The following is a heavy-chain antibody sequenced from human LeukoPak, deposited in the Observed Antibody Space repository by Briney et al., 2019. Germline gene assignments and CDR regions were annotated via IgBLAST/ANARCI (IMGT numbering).Heavy chain of an antibody. D-gene: IGHD3-3*01. J-gene: IGHJ5*02. V-gene: IGHV3-48*01. CDR2: ISSSSSTI. CDR1: GLTFSSYS. CDR3: ARGVDFWSGYYYNWFDP. Sequence: GGSLRLSCAASGLTFSSYSMNWVRQAPGKGLEWVSYISSSSSTIYYADSVKGRFTISRDNAKNSLYLQMNSLRAEDTAVYYCARGVDFWSGYYYNWFDPWGQGTLVTVSS.